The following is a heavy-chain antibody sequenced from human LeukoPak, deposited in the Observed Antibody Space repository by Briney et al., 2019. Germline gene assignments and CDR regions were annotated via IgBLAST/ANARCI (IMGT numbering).Heavy chain of an antibody. V-gene: IGHV1-69*05. Sequence: SVKVSCKASGSTFSSYALIWVRQAPGQGLEWMGRIIPIFGTANYAQKFQGRVTMTTDESTSTAYLDLRSLTSEDTAVYYCARKGDGYKGSGFDIWGQGTMVTVSS. CDR1: GSTFSSYA. CDR2: IIPIFGTA. D-gene: IGHD5-24*01. CDR3: ARKGDGYKGSGFDI. J-gene: IGHJ3*02.